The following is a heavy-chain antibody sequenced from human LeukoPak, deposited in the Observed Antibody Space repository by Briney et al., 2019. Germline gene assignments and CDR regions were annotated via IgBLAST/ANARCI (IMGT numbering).Heavy chain of an antibody. CDR3: ARRGAVAGNLDY. V-gene: IGHV4-39*01. CDR2: IYYSGST. D-gene: IGHD6-19*01. CDR1: GGSISSSSYY. J-gene: IGHJ4*02. Sequence: SETLSLTCTVSGGSISSSSYYWGWIRQPPGKGLEWIGSIYYSGSTYYNPSLKSRVTISVDTSKDQFSLKLSSVTAADTAVYYCARRGAVAGNLDYWGQGTLVTVSS.